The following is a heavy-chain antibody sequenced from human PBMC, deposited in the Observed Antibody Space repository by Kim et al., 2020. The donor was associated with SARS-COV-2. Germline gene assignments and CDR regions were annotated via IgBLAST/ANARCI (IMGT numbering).Heavy chain of an antibody. CDR3: ARERDYGMDV. V-gene: IGHV3-30*07. J-gene: IGHJ6*04. CDR2: SKK. Sequence: SKKNKAESVKGRFTISRENSKNTLYLKMNSLRAEDTAVYYCARERDYGMDVWGKGTTVTVSS.